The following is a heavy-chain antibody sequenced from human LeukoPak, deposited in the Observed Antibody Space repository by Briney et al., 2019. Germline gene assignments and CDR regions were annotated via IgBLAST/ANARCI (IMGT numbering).Heavy chain of an antibody. V-gene: IGHV3-23*01. CDR2: ISGSGGST. Sequence: KGLEWVSAISGSGGSTYYADSVKGRFTISRDNSKNTLYLQMNSLRAEDTAVYYCAKIRVAGTDYWGQGTLVTVSS. J-gene: IGHJ4*02. D-gene: IGHD6-19*01. CDR3: AKIRVAGTDY.